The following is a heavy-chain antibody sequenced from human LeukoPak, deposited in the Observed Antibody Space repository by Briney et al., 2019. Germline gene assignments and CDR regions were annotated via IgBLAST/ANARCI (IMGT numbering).Heavy chain of an antibody. D-gene: IGHD5-12*01. Sequence: PGGSLRLSCAASGFTFSSYGMHWVRQAPGEGLEWVAVISYHGTVQYYADSVKGRFTISRDNSKTTLYLQMGSLRAEDMAVYYCASSRYSGYDYLDYWGQGTLVTVSS. CDR2: ISYHGTVQ. J-gene: IGHJ4*02. CDR1: GFTFSSYG. CDR3: ASSRYSGYDYLDY. V-gene: IGHV3-30*03.